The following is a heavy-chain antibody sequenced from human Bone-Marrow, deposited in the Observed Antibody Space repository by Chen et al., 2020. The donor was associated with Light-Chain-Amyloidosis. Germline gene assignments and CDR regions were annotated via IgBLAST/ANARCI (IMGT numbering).Heavy chain of an antibody. CDR1: GASISNYY. D-gene: IGHD6-13*01. J-gene: IGHJ6*03. Sequence: QVQLQESGPGLVKPSETLSLTCTVSGASISNYYWSWIRQPAGKGLEWIGRIYTSGSTNYNPSLKSRVTMSVDTSKNQFSLKLSSVTAADTAVYYCARSSSSWYEEYYYYYYYMDVWGKGTTVTVSS. V-gene: IGHV4-4*07. CDR2: IYTSGST. CDR3: ARSSSSWYEEYYYYYYYMDV.